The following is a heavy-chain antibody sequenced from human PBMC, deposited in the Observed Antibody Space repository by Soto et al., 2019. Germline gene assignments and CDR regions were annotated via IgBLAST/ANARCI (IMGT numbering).Heavy chain of an antibody. V-gene: IGHV4-4*07. CDR1: GGSISSYY. CDR2: IYTSGST. D-gene: IGHD6-19*01. Sequence: SETLSLTCTVAGGSISSYYWSWIRQPAGKGLEWIGRIYTSGSTNYNPSLKSRVTMSVDTSKNQFSLNLSSVTAEDTAVYYCERDHGIAVAARVYYYGMDVWGQGTTVTVSS. J-gene: IGHJ6*02. CDR3: ERDHGIAVAARVYYYGMDV.